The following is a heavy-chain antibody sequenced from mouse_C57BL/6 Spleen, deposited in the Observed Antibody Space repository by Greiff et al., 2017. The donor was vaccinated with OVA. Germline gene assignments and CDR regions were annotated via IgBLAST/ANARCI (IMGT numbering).Heavy chain of an antibody. CDR2: IHPNSGST. J-gene: IGHJ2*01. CDR1: GYTFTSYW. V-gene: IGHV1-64*01. Sequence: QVQLQQPGAELVKPGASVKLSCKASGYTFTSYWMHWVKQRPGQGLEWIGMIHPNSGSTNYNEKFKSKATLTVDKSSSTAYMQLSSLTSEDSAVYYCARGAEGGWTTVVDYFDYWGQGTTLTVSS. CDR3: ARGAEGGWTTVVDYFDY. D-gene: IGHD1-1*01.